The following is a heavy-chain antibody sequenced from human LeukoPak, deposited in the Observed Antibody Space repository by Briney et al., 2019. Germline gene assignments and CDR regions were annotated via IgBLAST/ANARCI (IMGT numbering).Heavy chain of an antibody. CDR2: FGTRSTSV. J-gene: IGHJ4*02. Sequence: ETLSLTCAVYGGSFSGYYWSWIRQAPGKGLEWVSSFGTRSTSVYHAGSVKGRFAISRDNAKNSLYLQMNSLRAEDTALYYCAREVSEGFDFWGPGTLVTVSS. CDR1: GGSFSGYY. D-gene: IGHD3-22*01. V-gene: IGHV3-21*01. CDR3: AREVSEGFDF.